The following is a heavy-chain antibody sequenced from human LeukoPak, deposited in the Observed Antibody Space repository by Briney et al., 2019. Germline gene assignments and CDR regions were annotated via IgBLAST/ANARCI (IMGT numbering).Heavy chain of an antibody. CDR1: EFTFSSFA. CDR2: ISSSGGST. V-gene: IGHV3-23*01. CDR3: AKAHSSSWYFLLRY. Sequence: GGSLRLSCAASEFTFSSFAMSWVRQPPGKGLEWVSTISSSGGSTFYAESVKGRFTISRDNSKNTLYLQMNSLRAEDTAVYYCAKAHSSSWYFLLRYWGQGTLVTVSS. J-gene: IGHJ4*02. D-gene: IGHD6-13*01.